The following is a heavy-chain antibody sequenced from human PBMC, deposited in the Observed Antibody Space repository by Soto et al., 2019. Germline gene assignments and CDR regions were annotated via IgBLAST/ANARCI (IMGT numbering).Heavy chain of an antibody. Sequence: TLSLTCPFIGGFLRSSIYYLCWIRQPPGKGLEWIGSIYYSGSTYYNPSLKSRVTISVDTAKNQFSLKLSYVTAADTAVYYCARPTEYDPYYSPQSWGQATLVHVS. J-gene: IGHJ5*02. CDR2: IYYSGST. CDR3: ARPTEYDPYYSPQS. V-gene: IGHV4-39*01. D-gene: IGHD2-21*01. CDR1: GGFLRSSIYY.